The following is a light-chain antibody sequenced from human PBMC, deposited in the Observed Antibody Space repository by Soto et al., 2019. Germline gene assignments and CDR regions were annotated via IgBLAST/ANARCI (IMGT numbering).Light chain of an antibody. CDR2: EVN. Sequence: QSALTQPASVSESPGQSITISCTGTSSDVGGYKLVSWYQHHPGKAPKLMIYEVNNRPSGVSNRFSGSKSGNTASLTISGLQPEDESDYYCLSYTSANTRVFGGGTKLTVL. J-gene: IGLJ3*02. V-gene: IGLV2-14*01. CDR1: SSDVGGYKL. CDR3: LSYTSANTRV.